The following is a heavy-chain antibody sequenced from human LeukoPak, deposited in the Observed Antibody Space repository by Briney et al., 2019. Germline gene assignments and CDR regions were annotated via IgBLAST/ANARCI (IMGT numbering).Heavy chain of an antibody. CDR3: AREGYTYGHGVDF. D-gene: IGHD5-18*01. J-gene: IGHJ4*02. V-gene: IGHV3-69-1*01. Sequence: PGGSLRLSCAASGFNFIGYSMTWVRRPPGKGLEWVSSISSADNTCYADSVKGRFTVSRDNAGKSLYLQMDGLRPEDTAVYYCAREGYTYGHGVDFWGQGTLVTVSS. CDR2: ISSADNT. CDR1: GFNFIGYS.